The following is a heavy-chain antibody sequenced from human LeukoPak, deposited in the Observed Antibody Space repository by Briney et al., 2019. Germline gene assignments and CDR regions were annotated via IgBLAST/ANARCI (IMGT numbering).Heavy chain of an antibody. V-gene: IGHV4-4*07. CDR3: AREVGYDFWSGYYRYNWFDP. J-gene: IGHJ5*02. CDR2: LSSSGTT. CDR1: GGSISTYY. D-gene: IGHD3-3*01. Sequence: PSETLSLTCTVSGGSISTYYWSWIRQPAGKGLEWIGRLSSSGTTNYNTSLKSRVTMSVDTSTNQLSLNLTSVTAADTAVYYCAREVGYDFWSGYYRYNWFDPWGQGALVTVSS.